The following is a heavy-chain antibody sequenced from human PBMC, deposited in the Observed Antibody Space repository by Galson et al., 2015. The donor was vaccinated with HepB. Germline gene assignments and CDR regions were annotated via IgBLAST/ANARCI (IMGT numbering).Heavy chain of an antibody. D-gene: IGHD2-15*01. CDR1: GYTFSSYS. J-gene: IGHJ5*02. CDR3: ARGGLVVVVGATQNNWFDP. V-gene: IGHV1-18*01. Sequence: SVKVSCKASGYTFSSYSITWVRQAPGQGLEWVGWISPYNRDTYYTQKLQGRVTLNTDTSTNTAYMELRSLRSDDTAVYYCARGGLVVVVGATQNNWFDPWGQGTPVTVSS. CDR2: ISPYNRDT.